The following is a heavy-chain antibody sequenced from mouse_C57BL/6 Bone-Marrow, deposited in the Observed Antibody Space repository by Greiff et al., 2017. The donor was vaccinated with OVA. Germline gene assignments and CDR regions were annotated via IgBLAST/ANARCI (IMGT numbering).Heavy chain of an antibody. CDR1: GYTFTSYS. CDR3: EILGGIDY. D-gene: IGHD4-1*01. V-gene: IGHV1-7*01. Sequence: QVQLQQSGAELAKPGASLKLSCAASGYTFTSYSMHWVHQSPGQGLEWIGSINPSSGYTKYNQKFKDKSTLTADKSSSTAYMQLSRPTYEDAAVYNCEILGGIDYWGKGTTLTVAS. J-gene: IGHJ2*01. CDR2: INPSSGYT.